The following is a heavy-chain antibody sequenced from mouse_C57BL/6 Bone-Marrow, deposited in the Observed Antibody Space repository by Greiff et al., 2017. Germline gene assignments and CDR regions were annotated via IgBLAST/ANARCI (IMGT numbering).Heavy chain of an antibody. V-gene: IGHV3-1*01. J-gene: IGHJ1*03. CDR3: ARGYYVDV. CDR1: GYSITSGYD. Sequence: DVQLQESGPGMVKPSQSLSLTCTVTGYSITSGYDWHWIRHVPGNKLEWMGYISYSGSTNYNTSLKSRISITHDTSKNHFFLKVNSVTTEDTATYYCARGYYVDVWGTGTTVTVSS. CDR2: ISYSGST.